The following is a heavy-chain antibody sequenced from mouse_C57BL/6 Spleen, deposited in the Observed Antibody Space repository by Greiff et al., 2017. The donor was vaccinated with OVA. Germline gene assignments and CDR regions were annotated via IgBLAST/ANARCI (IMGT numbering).Heavy chain of an antibody. J-gene: IGHJ2*01. V-gene: IGHV8-12*01. CDR1: GFSLSTSGMG. D-gene: IGHD2-5*01. CDR3: SRAYYSNPYYFDC. CDR2: IYWDDDK. Sequence: QVTLKVSGPGILQSSQTLSLTCSFSGFSLSTSGMGLSWIRQPSGQGLVWMAHIYWDDDKRYNPSLKSRLTISKDTSRNQVFLKITSVDTADTATYYCSRAYYSNPYYFDCWGQGTTLTVSS.